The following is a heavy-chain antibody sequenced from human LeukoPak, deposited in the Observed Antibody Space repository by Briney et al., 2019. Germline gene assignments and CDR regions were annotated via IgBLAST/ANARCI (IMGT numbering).Heavy chain of an antibody. CDR2: IYHSGST. CDR3: ARFGYSHGYGWGGGYYYYYMDV. J-gene: IGHJ6*03. V-gene: IGHV4-4*02. D-gene: IGHD5-18*01. CDR1: GGSISSSNW. Sequence: SETLSLTCAVSGGSISSSNWWSWVRQPPGKGLEWIGEIYHSGSTNYNPSLKSRVTISVDKSKNQFSLKLSSVTAADTAVYYCARFGYSHGYGWGGGYYYYYMDVWGKGTTVTVSS.